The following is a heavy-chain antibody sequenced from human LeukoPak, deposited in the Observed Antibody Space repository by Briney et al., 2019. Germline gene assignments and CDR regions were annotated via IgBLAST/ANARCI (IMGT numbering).Heavy chain of an antibody. D-gene: IGHD2-8*01. V-gene: IGHV3-7*03. CDR1: SLTLTSGW. Sequence: GRSLSPVCAPDSLTLTSGWTSWASLARGKWQGWVANIKLDVSENNWVESVKGRFPISRDNAKNSLYLQMNSLRAEDTAVYYCARGGLGVGAFDIWGQGPMVSVSS. CDR2: IKLDVSEN. J-gene: IGHJ3*02. CDR3: ARGGLGVGAFDI.